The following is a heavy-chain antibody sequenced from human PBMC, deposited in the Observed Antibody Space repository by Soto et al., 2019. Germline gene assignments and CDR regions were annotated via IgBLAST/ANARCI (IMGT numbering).Heavy chain of an antibody. CDR1: GFTFSSYS. J-gene: IGHJ5*02. CDR3: ARDYDFWSGYSDLIWFDP. Sequence: GGCLRISCAASGFTFSSYSMNWIRQASGKRLEWVTSISSSSSYIYYADSVKGRFTISRDNAKNSLYLQMNSLRAEDTAVYYCARDYDFWSGYSDLIWFDPGGQGTLVTVSS. D-gene: IGHD3-3*01. CDR2: ISSSSSYI. V-gene: IGHV3-21*01.